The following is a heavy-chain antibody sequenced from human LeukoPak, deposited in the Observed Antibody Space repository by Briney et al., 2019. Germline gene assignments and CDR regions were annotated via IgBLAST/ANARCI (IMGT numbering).Heavy chain of an antibody. J-gene: IGHJ6*03. D-gene: IGHD3-10*01. CDR1: GGSMNSYF. CDR2: TYHIGTT. CDR3: AGTTYYYASGSYYYYVDV. V-gene: IGHV4-59*01. Sequence: PSETLSLTCTVAGGSMNSYFWSWIRQPPGKGLEWIGYTYHIGTTFYNPSLQSRVTLSLDTSKNQSSRKLSAVTAADTALYYCAGTTYYYASGSYYYYVDVWGRGTTVTVSS.